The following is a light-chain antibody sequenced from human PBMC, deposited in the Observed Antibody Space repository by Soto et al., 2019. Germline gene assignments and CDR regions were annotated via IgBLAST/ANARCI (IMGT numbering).Light chain of an antibody. CDR1: QTVSNTY. V-gene: IGKV3D-20*02. J-gene: IGKJ4*01. CDR2: GAS. CDR3: QQRSNWPPLT. Sequence: EIVLTQFPGALSLSPGERVTLSCRASQTVSNTYLAWYQQKSGQAPKFLIYGASNRATGIPDRFSGSGSGTDFTLTISRLEPEDFAVYYCQQRSNWPPLTFGGGTKVEIK.